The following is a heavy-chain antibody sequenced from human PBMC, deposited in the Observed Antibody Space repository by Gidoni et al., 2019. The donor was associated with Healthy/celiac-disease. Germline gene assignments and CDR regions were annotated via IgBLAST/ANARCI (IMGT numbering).Heavy chain of an antibody. D-gene: IGHD3-9*01. J-gene: IGHJ6*02. CDR3: ASPGILTGKLYYYGMDV. V-gene: IGHV3-48*04. CDR2: ISSSSSTI. Sequence: LEWVSYISSSSSTIYYADSVKGRFTISRDNAKNSLYLQMNSLRAEDTAVYYCASPGILTGKLYYYGMDVWGQGTTVTVSS.